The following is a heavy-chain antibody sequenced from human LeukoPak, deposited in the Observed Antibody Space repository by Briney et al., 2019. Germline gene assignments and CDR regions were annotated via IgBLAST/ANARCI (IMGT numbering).Heavy chain of an antibody. CDR3: ATKAVADFDY. J-gene: IGHJ4*02. CDR1: GFTFSSYG. Sequence: GGSLRLSCAASGFTFSSYGMHWVRQAPGKGLEWVAVIWYDGSNKNYADSVKGRFTISRDNSKNTLYLQMNSLRAEDTAVYYCATKAVADFDYWGQGTLVTVSS. CDR2: IWYDGSNK. V-gene: IGHV3-33*01. D-gene: IGHD6-19*01.